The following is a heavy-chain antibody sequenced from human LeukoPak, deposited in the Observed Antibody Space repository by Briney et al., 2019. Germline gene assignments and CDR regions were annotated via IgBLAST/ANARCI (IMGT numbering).Heavy chain of an antibody. D-gene: IGHD3-10*01. V-gene: IGHV3-23*01. CDR3: AKQILRGSYFYYLYL. CDR1: GFSFNSFG. Sequence: GGSLRLSCAASGFSFNSFGMSWVRQTPGKGLEWVSSIHSRGDNTHYADSLEGRFTISRDTWKNTVYLQMNRLRVEDTATYYWAKQILRGSYFYYLYLWDTGTPVTVSS. J-gene: IGHJ6*03. CDR2: IHSRGDNT.